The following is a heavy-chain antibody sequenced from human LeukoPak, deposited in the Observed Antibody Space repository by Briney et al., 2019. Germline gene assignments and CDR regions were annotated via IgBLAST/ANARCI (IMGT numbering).Heavy chain of an antibody. J-gene: IGHJ5*02. D-gene: IGHD4-23*01. CDR3: ARDQDGGNWYNWFDP. Sequence: GGSLRLSCAASGFTFSSYWMHWVRQAPGKGLEWVSYISSSGSTIYYADSVKGRFTISRDNAKNSLYLKMNSLRAEDTAVYYCARDQDGGNWYNWFDPWGQGTLVTVSS. CDR1: GFTFSSYW. V-gene: IGHV3-48*04. CDR2: ISSSGSTI.